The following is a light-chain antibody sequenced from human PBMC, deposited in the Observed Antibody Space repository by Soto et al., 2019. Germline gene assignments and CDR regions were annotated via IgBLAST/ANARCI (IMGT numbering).Light chain of an antibody. V-gene: IGKV3D-15*01. CDR3: QQYNNRPLT. J-gene: IGKJ5*01. CDR2: GAS. Sequence: EIVLTQSPATLSLSPGERATLSCRASQSVSSNLAWYQQKPGQAPRLLISGASTRATGVPARFSGSGSGTEFTLTITGLQSEDFAVYCCQQYNNRPLTFGPGTRLEIK. CDR1: QSVSSN.